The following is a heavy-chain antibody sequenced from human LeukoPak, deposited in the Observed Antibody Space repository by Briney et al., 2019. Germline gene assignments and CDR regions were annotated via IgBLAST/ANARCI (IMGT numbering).Heavy chain of an antibody. Sequence: PSETLSLTCTVSGGSISSNSYYWGWIRQPPGKGLEWIGNIYYSGSTYYNPSLKSRVTISVDTSKNQFSLKLSSVTAADTAVYYCARDRRFLEWLSYYYYYYYMDVWGKGTTVAVSS. CDR1: GGSISSNSYY. CDR3: ARDRRFLEWLSYYYYYYYMDV. CDR2: IYYSGST. J-gene: IGHJ6*03. D-gene: IGHD3-3*01. V-gene: IGHV4-39*07.